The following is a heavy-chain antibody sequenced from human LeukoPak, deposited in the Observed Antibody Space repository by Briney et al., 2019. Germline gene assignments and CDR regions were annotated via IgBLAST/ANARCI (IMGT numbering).Heavy chain of an antibody. CDR3: ARGYSYGSTDNFDY. CDR1: GGSISSGGYY. CDR2: IYYSGST. J-gene: IGHJ4*02. Sequence: SQTLSLTCTVSGGSISSGGYYWSWIRQHPGKGLEWIGYIYYSGSTYYNPSLKSRVTISVDTSKNQFSLKLSSVTAADTAVYYCARGYSYGSTDNFDYWGQGTLVTVSS. V-gene: IGHV4-31*03. D-gene: IGHD5-18*01.